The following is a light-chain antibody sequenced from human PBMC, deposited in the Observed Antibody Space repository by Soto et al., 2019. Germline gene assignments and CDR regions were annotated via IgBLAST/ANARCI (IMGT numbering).Light chain of an antibody. V-gene: IGLV1-40*01. J-gene: IGLJ2*01. CDR3: QSYDSSLSAVV. CDR2: VNS. CDR1: SSNIGAGYD. Sequence: QSVLTQPPSVSGAPGQRVTISCTGSSSNIGAGYDVHWYQQLPGTAPKLLIYVNSNRPSGVPDRFSGSKSGTSASLAITGLQCEDEADYYCQSYDSSLSAVVFGGGTKLTVL.